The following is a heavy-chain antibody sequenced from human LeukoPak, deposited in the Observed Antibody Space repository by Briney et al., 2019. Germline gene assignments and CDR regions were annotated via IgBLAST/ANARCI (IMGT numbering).Heavy chain of an antibody. CDR1: GFTFSSYE. CDR3: ARDAYYYDSSGYYYPYYYYMDV. Sequence: GGSLRLSCAASGFTFSSYEMNWVRRAPGKGLEWVSAISGSGGSTYYADSVKGRFTISRDNSKNTLYLQMDSLRAEDTAVYYCARDAYYYDSSGYYYPYYYYMDVWGKGTTVTISS. CDR2: ISGSGGST. J-gene: IGHJ6*03. D-gene: IGHD3-22*01. V-gene: IGHV3-23*01.